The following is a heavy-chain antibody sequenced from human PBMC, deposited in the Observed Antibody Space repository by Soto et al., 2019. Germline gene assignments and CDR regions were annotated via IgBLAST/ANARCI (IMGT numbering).Heavy chain of an antibody. J-gene: IGHJ5*01. CDR2: VSGNNGAS. CDR1: GYTSADFC. CDR3: VRDQKYFRVNGNWFDS. D-gene: IGHD2-2*01. Sequence: ASVNVSCKSSGYTSADFCMSWVRQGPGQGLEWMGWVSGNNGASNPAPKVQGRITMTLDTSTGVSYMALRSLRSDDTAIYYCVRDQKYFRVNGNWFDSWGQGTLVTVSS. V-gene: IGHV1-18*04.